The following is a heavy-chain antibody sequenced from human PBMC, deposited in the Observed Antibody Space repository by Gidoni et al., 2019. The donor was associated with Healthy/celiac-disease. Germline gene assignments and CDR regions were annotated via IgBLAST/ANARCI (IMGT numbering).Heavy chain of an antibody. CDR3: ARDSLSGRFSPRTFDY. V-gene: IGHV1-18*01. CDR1: GYTFTSYG. J-gene: IGHJ4*02. Sequence: QVQLVQSGAEVKTPGASVKVSCQASGYTFTSYGISWVRQAPGQGLEWMGWISAYNGNTNYAQKLQGRVTMTTDTSTSTAYMELRSLRSDDTAVYYCARDSLSGRFSPRTFDYWGQGTLVTVSS. CDR2: ISAYNGNT. D-gene: IGHD3-10*01.